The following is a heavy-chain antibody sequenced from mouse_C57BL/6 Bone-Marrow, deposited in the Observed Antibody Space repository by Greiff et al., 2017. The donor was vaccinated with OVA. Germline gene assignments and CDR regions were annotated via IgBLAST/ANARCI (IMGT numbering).Heavy chain of an antibody. Sequence: VQLQQPGAELVKPGASVKMSCKASGYTFTSYWITWVKQRPGQGLEWIGDIYPGSGSTNYNEKFKSKATLTVDTSSSTAYMQLSSLTSEDSAVYYCASEGDGSSPRYFDVWGTGTTVTVSS. D-gene: IGHD1-1*01. V-gene: IGHV1-55*01. CDR3: ASEGDGSSPRYFDV. J-gene: IGHJ1*03. CDR2: IYPGSGST. CDR1: GYTFTSYW.